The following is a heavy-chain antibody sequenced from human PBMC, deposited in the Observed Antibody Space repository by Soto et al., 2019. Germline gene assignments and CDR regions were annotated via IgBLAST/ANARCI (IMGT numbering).Heavy chain of an antibody. D-gene: IGHD5-12*01. CDR1: GFTFSTYA. J-gene: IGHJ6*02. Sequence: GESLKISCAASGFTFSTYAFHWVRQAPGKGLEWVAVISYDGINKYYADSVKGRFTISRDNSKDTLYLQMNSLRTEDTAVYYCAREKMASQIHYYYYYGMDVWGQGTTVTVSS. CDR2: ISYDGINK. V-gene: IGHV3-30-3*01. CDR3: AREKMASQIHYYYYYGMDV.